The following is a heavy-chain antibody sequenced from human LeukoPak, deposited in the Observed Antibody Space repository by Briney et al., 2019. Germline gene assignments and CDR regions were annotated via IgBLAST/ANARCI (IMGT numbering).Heavy chain of an antibody. D-gene: IGHD6-13*01. CDR1: GFTFRSYW. V-gene: IGHV3-7*04. CDR2: IKHDGIEK. J-gene: IGHJ4*02. CDR3: ARLGQLALDY. Sequence: GGSLRLPCAVSGFTFRSYWMSWVREAPGKGLEWVANIKHDGIEKHYVNSVEGRFTVSRDNVKNSLYLQMDSLRAEDTAVCFCARLGQLALDYWGQGTLVTVSS.